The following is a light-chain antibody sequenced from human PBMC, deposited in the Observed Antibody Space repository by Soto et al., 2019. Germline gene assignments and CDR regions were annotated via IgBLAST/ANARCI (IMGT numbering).Light chain of an antibody. CDR2: DAS. CDR3: QQRSNWPPIT. CDR1: QGVSSY. Sequence: THSPSSLSASTGDRVTITFRASQGVSSYLAWYQQKTGQAPRLLIYDASNRATGIPARFSGSGSGTDFTLTISSLEPEDFAVYYCQQRSNWPPITCGQGTRLENK. J-gene: IGKJ5*01. V-gene: IGKV3-11*01.